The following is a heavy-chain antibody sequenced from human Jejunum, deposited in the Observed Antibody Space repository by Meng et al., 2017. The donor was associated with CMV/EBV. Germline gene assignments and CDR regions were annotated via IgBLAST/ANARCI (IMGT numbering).Heavy chain of an antibody. J-gene: IGHJ4*02. CDR2: ISSSSGSI. CDR3: VRHLLNRYTNIDY. V-gene: IGHV3-48*04. D-gene: IGHD5-18*01. CDR1: GIVFSTYA. Sequence: SGIVFSTYAMNWVRQAPGKGLEWISFISSSSGSIYYADSVKGRFTTSRDNAKNSLYLQMNSLRAEDTAVYYCVRHLLNRYTNIDYWGQGTLVTVSS.